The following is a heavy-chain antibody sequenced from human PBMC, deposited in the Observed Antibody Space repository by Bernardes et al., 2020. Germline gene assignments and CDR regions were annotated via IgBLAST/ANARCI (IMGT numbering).Heavy chain of an antibody. CDR1: GYRFASYW. D-gene: IGHD6-25*01. J-gene: IGHJ5*02. CDR3: ARSSARWFDP. V-gene: IGHV5-51*01. Sequence: GESLKISCKGSGYRFASYWIGWVRQMPGKGLEWMGIIYPGDSDTRYSPSFQGQVTISADKSVSTAYLQWSSLKASDTGMYYCARSSARWFDPWGQGTLVTVSS. CDR2: IYPGDSDT.